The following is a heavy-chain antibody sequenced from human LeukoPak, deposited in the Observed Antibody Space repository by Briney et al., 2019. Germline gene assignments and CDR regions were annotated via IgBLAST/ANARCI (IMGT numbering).Heavy chain of an antibody. J-gene: IGHJ4*02. CDR2: ISGSGGST. CDR1: GFTSSSYA. Sequence: GGSLRLSCAASGFTSSSYAMSWVRQAPGKGLEWVSAISGSGGSTYYADSVKGRFTISRDNSKNTLYLQMNSLRAEDTAVYYCARHCRSESYPRYPDHWGQGTLVTVSS. V-gene: IGHV3-23*01. CDR3: ARHCRSESYPRYPDH. D-gene: IGHD1-26*01.